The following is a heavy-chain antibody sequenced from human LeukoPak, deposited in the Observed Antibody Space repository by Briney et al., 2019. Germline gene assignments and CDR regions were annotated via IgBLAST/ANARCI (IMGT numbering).Heavy chain of an antibody. CDR3: ARGLHCSSTSCYPY. CDR2: ISSSSSYT. V-gene: IGHV3-21*01. D-gene: IGHD2-2*01. Sequence: GGSLRLSCAASGFTFSSYSMNWVRQAPGKGLEWVSSISSSSSYTYYADSVKGRFTISRDNAKNSLYLQMNSLRAEDTAVYYCARGLHCSSTSCYPYWGQGTLVTVSS. CDR1: GFTFSSYS. J-gene: IGHJ4*02.